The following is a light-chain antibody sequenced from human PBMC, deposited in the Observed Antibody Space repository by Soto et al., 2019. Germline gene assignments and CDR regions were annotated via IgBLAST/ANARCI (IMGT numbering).Light chain of an antibody. Sequence: QSVLTQPPSVSAAPGQKVTISCSGSSPNIGGNSVSWYQQLPGTAPKLLIYDDNKRPSGIPDQFSGSKSGTSATLGITGFQTGDEADYYCGSWDSSLSAYVFGTGTKVTVL. CDR2: DDN. J-gene: IGLJ1*01. CDR1: SPNIGGNS. CDR3: GSWDSSLSAYV. V-gene: IGLV1-51*01.